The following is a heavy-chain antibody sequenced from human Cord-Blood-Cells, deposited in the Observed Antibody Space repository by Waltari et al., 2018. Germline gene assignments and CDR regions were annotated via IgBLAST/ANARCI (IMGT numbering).Heavy chain of an antibody. CDR2: ISYAGRNK. J-gene: IGHJ3*02. V-gene: IGHV3-30*04. D-gene: IGHD4-17*01. Sequence: QVQLVESGGGVVQPGRSLRLSCAASGFTFSSFSMHWVRQAPGKGLEWVAVISYAGRNKYYADSVKGRFTISRDNSKNTLYLQMNSLRAEDTAVYYCASSRDYGDDDAFDIWGQGTMVTVSS. CDR3: ASSRDYGDDDAFDI. CDR1: GFTFSSFS.